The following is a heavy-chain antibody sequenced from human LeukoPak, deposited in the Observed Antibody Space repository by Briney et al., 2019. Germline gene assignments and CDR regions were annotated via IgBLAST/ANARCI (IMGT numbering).Heavy chain of an antibody. J-gene: IGHJ3*02. Sequence: ASVKVSCKVSGYTLTELSMHWVRQAPGKGLEWMGGFDPEDGETIYAQKFQGRVTMTEDTSTDTAYMELSSLRSEDTAVYYCVTARIVVVPAAIRMSAFDIWGQGTMVTVSS. D-gene: IGHD2-2*01. CDR2: FDPEDGET. CDR3: VTARIVVVPAAIRMSAFDI. CDR1: GYTLTELS. V-gene: IGHV1-24*01.